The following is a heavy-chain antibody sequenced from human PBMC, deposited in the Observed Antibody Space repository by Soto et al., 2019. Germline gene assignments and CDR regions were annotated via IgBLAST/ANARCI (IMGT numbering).Heavy chain of an antibody. CDR2: ISSSSSSI. V-gene: IGHV3-48*02. CDR1: GFTFTPYN. J-gene: IGHJ6*02. D-gene: IGHD3-10*01. Sequence: DVLLVESGGDLVQPGGSLRLSCTASGFTFTPYNMNWVRQAPGKGLEWVASISSSSSSIYYGDSVKGRFTMSRDNDKNSVYLQMNRLRDEDTAVYYCARGLRMVRGVTGSYYSGLDVWGQGTTVTVSS. CDR3: ARGLRMVRGVTGSYYSGLDV.